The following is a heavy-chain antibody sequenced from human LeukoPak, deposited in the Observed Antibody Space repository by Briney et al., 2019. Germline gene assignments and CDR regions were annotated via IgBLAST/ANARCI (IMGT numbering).Heavy chain of an antibody. CDR3: ARGATDFWSGYYTLDY. J-gene: IGHJ4*02. V-gene: IGHV4-59*01. Sequence: SETLSLTCTVSGGSISSYYWSWIRQPPGKGLEWIGYIYYSGSTNYNPSLKSRVTISVDTSKNQFSLKLSSVTAADTAVYYCARGATDFWSGYYTLDYWGQGTLVTVSS. CDR2: IYYSGST. D-gene: IGHD3-3*01. CDR1: GGSISSYY.